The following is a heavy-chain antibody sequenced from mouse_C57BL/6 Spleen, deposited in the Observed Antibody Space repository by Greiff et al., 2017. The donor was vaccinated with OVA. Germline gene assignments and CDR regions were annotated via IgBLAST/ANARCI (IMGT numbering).Heavy chain of an antibody. D-gene: IGHD2-3*01. V-gene: IGHV2-6*01. CDR3: ARSTKDGYYDAMDY. J-gene: IGHJ4*01. CDR2: IWGVGST. CDR1: GFSLTSYG. Sequence: QVQLKESGPGLVAPSQSLSITCTVSGFSLTSYGVDWVRQSPGKGLEWLGVIWGVGSTNYNSALNSRLSISKDNSKSQVFLKMNSLQTDDTAMDYCARSTKDGYYDAMDYWGQGTSVTVSS.